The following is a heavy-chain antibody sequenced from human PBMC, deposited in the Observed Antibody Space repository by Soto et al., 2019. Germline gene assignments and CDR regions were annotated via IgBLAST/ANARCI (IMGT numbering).Heavy chain of an antibody. CDR1: GGSVSSTSYY. V-gene: IGHV4-61*01. D-gene: IGHD1-26*01. J-gene: IGHJ4*02. Sequence: SETLSLTCTVSGGSVSSTSYYWTWIRQPPGKGLEWIGYIHYSGSTNYNPSLKSRVAMSVDTSKNHFSLKLSSVTAADTAVYDGARAWEHRYCDYWGQGALVTVAS. CDR3: ARAWEHRYCDY. CDR2: IHYSGST.